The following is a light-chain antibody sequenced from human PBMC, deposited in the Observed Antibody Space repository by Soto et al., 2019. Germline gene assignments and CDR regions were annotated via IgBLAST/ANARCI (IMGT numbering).Light chain of an antibody. V-gene: IGLV2-14*01. Sequence: QSALTQPASVSGSPGQSISISCTGTSSDVGAYDRVSWYQHHPGKAPKLMIYEVTNRPSGVSTRFSGSKSANTASLTISGLQAEDEANYYCTSYTRLDTCVFGGGTKLTVL. CDR1: SSDVGAYDR. CDR2: EVT. J-gene: IGLJ3*02. CDR3: TSYTRLDTCV.